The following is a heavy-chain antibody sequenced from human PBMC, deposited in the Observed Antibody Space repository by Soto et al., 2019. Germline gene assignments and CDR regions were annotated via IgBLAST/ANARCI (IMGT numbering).Heavy chain of an antibody. CDR3: AREGLTRRPNWFAP. D-gene: IGHD1-1*01. V-gene: IGHV3-7*03. J-gene: IGHJ5*02. CDR2: IKQDGSEK. Sequence: EVQLVESGGGLVQPGGSLRLSCAASGFTFSSYWMSWVRQAPGKGLELVANIKQDGSEKYYVESVKGRFTISRDNATNSLYLQMNSLRAEDTAVYYCAREGLTRRPNWFAPWGQGTLVTVSS. CDR1: GFTFSSYW.